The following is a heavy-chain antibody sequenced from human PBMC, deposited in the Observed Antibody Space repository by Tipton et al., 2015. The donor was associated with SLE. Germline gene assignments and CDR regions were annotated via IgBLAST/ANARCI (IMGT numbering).Heavy chain of an antibody. D-gene: IGHD2-2*01. V-gene: IGHV3-21*01. CDR2: ISSSSSYI. J-gene: IGHJ6*02. CDR3: ASFEYRNYYYGMDV. CDR1: GFTFSSYS. Sequence: SLRLSCAASGFTFSSYSMNWVRQAPGKGLEWVSSISSSSSYIYYADSVKGRFTISRDNAKNSLYLQMNSLRAEDTAVYYCASFEYRNYYYGMDVWGQGTTVTVSS.